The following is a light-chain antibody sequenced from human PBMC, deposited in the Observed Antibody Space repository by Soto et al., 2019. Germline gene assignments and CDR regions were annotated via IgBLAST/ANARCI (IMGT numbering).Light chain of an antibody. CDR1: SSNIGAGYD. Sequence: QSVLTQPPSVSGAPGQRVTISCTGSSSNIGAGYDVHWYQQLPGIAPKLLIYGNTNRPSGVPDRFSGSKSGTSASLAITGLQAEDEADYYCCSYAGSYVFGTGTKVTVL. V-gene: IGLV1-40*01. CDR3: CSYAGSYV. CDR2: GNT. J-gene: IGLJ1*01.